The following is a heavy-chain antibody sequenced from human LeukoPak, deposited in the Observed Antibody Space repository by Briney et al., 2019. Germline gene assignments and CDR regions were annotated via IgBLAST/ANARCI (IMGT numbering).Heavy chain of an antibody. V-gene: IGHV3-21*04. CDR2: ISSSSSYI. J-gene: IGHJ4*02. CDR1: GFTFSSYS. Sequence: GGSLRLSCAASGFTFSSYSMNWVRQAPGKGLEWVSSISSSSSYIYYADSVKGRFTISRDNAKNSLYLQMNSLRAEDTALYYCARDLEGYCSGGSCYSFHYFDYWCQGTLVTVSS. D-gene: IGHD2-15*01. CDR3: ARDLEGYCSGGSCYSFHYFDY.